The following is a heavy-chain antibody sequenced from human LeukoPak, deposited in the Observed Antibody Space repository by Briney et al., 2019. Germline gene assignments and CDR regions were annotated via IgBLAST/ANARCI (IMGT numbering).Heavy chain of an antibody. V-gene: IGHV4-59*01. CDR3: ARARGSSFQH. Sequence: SQTLSLTCTVSGGSISSYYWSWIRQPPGKGLEWIGYIYYSGSTNYNPSLKSRVTISVDTSKNQFSLKLSSVTAADTAVYYCARARGSSFQHWGQGTLVTVSS. CDR2: IYYSGST. D-gene: IGHD1-26*01. J-gene: IGHJ1*01. CDR1: GGSISSYY.